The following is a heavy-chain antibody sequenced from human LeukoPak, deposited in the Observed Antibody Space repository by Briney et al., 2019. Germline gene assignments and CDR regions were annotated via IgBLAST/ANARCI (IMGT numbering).Heavy chain of an antibody. CDR1: GGSISSGGYY. CDR3: ARDSLAPDSGFDY. CDR2: IYYSGST. Sequence: SETLSLTCTVPGGSISSGGYYWSWIRQHPGKGLEWIGYIYYSGSTYYNPSLKSRVTISVDTSKNQFSLKLSSVTAADTAVYYCARDSLAPDSGFDYWGQGTLVTVSS. V-gene: IGHV4-31*03. J-gene: IGHJ4*02.